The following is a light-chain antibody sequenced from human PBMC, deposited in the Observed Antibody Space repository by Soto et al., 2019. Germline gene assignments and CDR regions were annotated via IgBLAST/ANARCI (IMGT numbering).Light chain of an antibody. Sequence: DIQMTQSPSTLSASVGDRVTITCRASQNVDKWLAWYQQKPGKAPKLLIYDASTLESGVPSRFSGGRSGTEFTLTVSSLQPDDFASYYWQQYHTWVTFGQGTKVDFK. CDR2: DAS. V-gene: IGKV1-5*01. CDR1: QNVDKW. CDR3: QQYHTWVT. J-gene: IGKJ1*01.